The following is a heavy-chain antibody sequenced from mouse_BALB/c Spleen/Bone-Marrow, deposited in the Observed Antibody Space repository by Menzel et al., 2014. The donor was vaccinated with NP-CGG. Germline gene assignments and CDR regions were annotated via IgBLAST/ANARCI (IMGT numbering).Heavy chain of an antibody. CDR1: GYTFSNYW. Sequence: DVKLEEPGGGLVQPGGSMKISCVASGYTFSNYWMNWVRQSPGQGLDWVAEIRLKYNNYAKHYAGTVKGRFTISRDASKSSVYLQINNLSAEDTGINYCATGFAYWGQGTLVTVSA. CDR2: IRLKYNNYAK. J-gene: IGHJ3*01. V-gene: IGHV6-6*02. CDR3: ATGFAY.